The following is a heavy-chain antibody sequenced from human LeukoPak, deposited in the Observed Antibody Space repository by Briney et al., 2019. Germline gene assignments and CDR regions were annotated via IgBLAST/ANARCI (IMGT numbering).Heavy chain of an antibody. V-gene: IGHV4-38-2*01. J-gene: IGHJ5*02. Sequence: PSETLSLTCAVSGYSITSGFYWGWIRPFPGKGLEWIGSIYHSGTTYYNPSLKSRVTVTVDTPKNQFSLRLRSVTAADTAVFYCGRSRGYGDYDHWGQGTLVTVSS. CDR1: GYSITSGFY. D-gene: IGHD4-17*01. CDR3: GRSRGYGDYDH. CDR2: IYHSGTT.